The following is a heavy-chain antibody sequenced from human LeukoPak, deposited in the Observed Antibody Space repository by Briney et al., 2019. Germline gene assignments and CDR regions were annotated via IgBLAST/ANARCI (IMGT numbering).Heavy chain of an antibody. CDR2: INTDGSST. J-gene: IGHJ3*02. CDR1: GFTFSSYW. CDR3: ARAGGGKLFLAFDI. V-gene: IGHV3-74*01. D-gene: IGHD4-23*01. Sequence: PGGSLRLSCAASGFTFSSYWMHWVRQAPGKGLVWVSRINTDGSSTSYADSVKGRFTISRDNAKNTLYLQMNSLRAEDTAVYYCARAGGGKLFLAFDIWGQGTMVTVSS.